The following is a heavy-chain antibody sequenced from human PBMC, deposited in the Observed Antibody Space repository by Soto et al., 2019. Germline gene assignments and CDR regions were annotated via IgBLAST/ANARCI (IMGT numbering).Heavy chain of an antibody. CDR3: SRDRGDFFVVVGRTFSSTDI. D-gene: IGHD2-15*01. Sequence: GGSRRLSCAASGFTFSSYAMHLVRQAPGKGLEWVAVISYDGSNKYYADSVKGRFTISRDNSKNTLYLQMNSLRAEDTAVYYWSRDRGDFFVVVGRTFSSTDIWDTAIMVT. V-gene: IGHV3-30-3*01. CDR2: ISYDGSNK. J-gene: IGHJ3*02. CDR1: GFTFSSYA.